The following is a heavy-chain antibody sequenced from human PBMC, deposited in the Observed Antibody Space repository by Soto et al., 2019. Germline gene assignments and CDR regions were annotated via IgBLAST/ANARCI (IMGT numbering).Heavy chain of an antibody. CDR2: IHYSGST. D-gene: IGHD6-19*01. CDR3: AREGRYTSGGFQSDYPYGMDV. Sequence: SETLSLTCTVSGGSISADYWSWIRQPPGKGLEWIGHIHYSGSTSYNPSLKSRLTISVDTSKRQFSLKLTSVTAADTAVYYCAREGRYTSGGFQSDYPYGMDVWGQGTTVTVSS. J-gene: IGHJ6*02. V-gene: IGHV4-59*01. CDR1: GGSISADY.